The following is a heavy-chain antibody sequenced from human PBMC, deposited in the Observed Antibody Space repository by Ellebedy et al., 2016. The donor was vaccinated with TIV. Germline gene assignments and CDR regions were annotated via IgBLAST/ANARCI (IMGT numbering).Heavy chain of an antibody. CDR2: ISAYNGNT. V-gene: IGHV1-18*01. Sequence: ASVKVSCKASGYTFANSGVTWVRQAPGQGLEWMGWISAYNGNTHFAQKVQGRVTLTTDTSTSTAYLELRSLRSDDTAVYYCAKGGTDGPGGYYYYGMDVWGQGTTVTVSS. CDR3: AKGGTDGPGGYYYYGMDV. CDR1: GYTFANSG. D-gene: IGHD3-16*01. J-gene: IGHJ6*02.